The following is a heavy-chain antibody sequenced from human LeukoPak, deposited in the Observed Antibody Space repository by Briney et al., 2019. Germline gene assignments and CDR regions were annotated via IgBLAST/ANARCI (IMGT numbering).Heavy chain of an antibody. V-gene: IGHV4-34*01. D-gene: IGHD3-16*02. J-gene: IGHJ4*02. Sequence: SETLSLTCAVYGGSFSGYYCSWIRQPPGKGLEWIGEINHSGSTNYNPSLKSRVTISVDTSKNQFSLKLSSVTAADTAVYYCARAVGGLRLGELSSNTYYFDYWGQGTLVTVSS. CDR2: INHSGST. CDR1: GGSFSGYY. CDR3: ARAVGGLRLGELSSNTYYFDY.